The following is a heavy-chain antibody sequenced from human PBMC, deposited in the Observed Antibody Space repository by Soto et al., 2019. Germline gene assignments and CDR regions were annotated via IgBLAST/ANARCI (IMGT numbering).Heavy chain of an antibody. CDR2: ISYTGTT. V-gene: IGHV4-59*01. J-gene: IGHJ4*02. CDR3: AAVGGYYGDYPNFDY. Sequence: SETLSLTCSVSGRSISPFYWTWIRQPPGKALEWIGSISYTGTTNYSPSLKSRVTMSVDTSRNHFSLKLTSVTAADTAVYYCAAVGGYYGDYPNFDYWGRGTRVTVSS. D-gene: IGHD4-17*01. CDR1: GRSISPFY.